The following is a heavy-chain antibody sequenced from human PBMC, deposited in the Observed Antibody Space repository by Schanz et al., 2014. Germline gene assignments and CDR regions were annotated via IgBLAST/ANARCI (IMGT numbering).Heavy chain of an antibody. CDR2: ITKNGSDT. CDR1: GFSFSGSG. J-gene: IGHJ4*02. V-gene: IGHV3-7*01. D-gene: IGHD3-10*01. CDR3: ARNWQGDHETVGGGSRARYDI. Sequence: VQLVESGGGVVQPGGSLRLSCAASGFSFSGSGMHWVRQAPGEGLEWVANITKNGSDTYYADSVKGRFTISRDNAKNSLYLQMNSLRDEDTAIYYCARNWQGDHETVGGGSRARYDIWGQGTLVTVSS.